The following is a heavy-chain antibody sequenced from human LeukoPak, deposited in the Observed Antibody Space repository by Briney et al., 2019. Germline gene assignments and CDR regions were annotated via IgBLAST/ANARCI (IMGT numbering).Heavy chain of an antibody. D-gene: IGHD3-10*01. CDR3: ARVSDVVRGVFGY. J-gene: IGHJ4*02. CDR2: IYHSGST. V-gene: IGHV4-30-2*01. Sequence: SETLSLTCTVSGGSISSGGYYWSWIRQPPGKGLEWIGYIYHSGSTYYNPSLKSRVTISVDRSKNQFSLKLSSVTAADTAVYYCARVSDVVRGVFGYWGQGTLVTVSS. CDR1: GGSISSGGYY.